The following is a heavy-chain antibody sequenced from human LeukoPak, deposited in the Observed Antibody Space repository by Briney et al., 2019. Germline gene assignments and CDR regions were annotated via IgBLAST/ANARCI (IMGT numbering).Heavy chain of an antibody. D-gene: IGHD3-10*01. Sequence: GGYLRLSCPASGFTFRSYAMSWVRQAPGKGLEWVSAISGSGGSTYYADSVKGRFTISRDNSKNTLSLQMNSLRAEDTAVYYCATLWFGELGLYWGQGTLVSVSS. J-gene: IGHJ4*02. CDR1: GFTFRSYA. CDR2: ISGSGGST. V-gene: IGHV3-23*01. CDR3: ATLWFGELGLY.